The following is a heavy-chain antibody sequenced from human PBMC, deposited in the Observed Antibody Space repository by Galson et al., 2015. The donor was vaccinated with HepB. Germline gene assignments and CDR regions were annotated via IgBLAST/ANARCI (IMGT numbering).Heavy chain of an antibody. CDR2: TYYSSKWYN. D-gene: IGHD1-26*01. V-gene: IGHV6-1*01. CDR3: ARARLRPSGNYYGYDFDF. J-gene: IGHJ4*02. Sequence: CAISGDSVSSNSAAWNWIRQSPSRGLEWLGRTYYSSKWYNDYAVSVKSRITINPDTSKNQFSLQLNSVTPEDTALYYCARARLRPSGNYYGYDFDFWGQGTPVTVSS. CDR1: GDSVSSNSAA.